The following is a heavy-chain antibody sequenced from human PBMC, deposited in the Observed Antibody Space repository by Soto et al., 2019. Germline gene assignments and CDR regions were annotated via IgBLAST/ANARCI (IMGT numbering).Heavy chain of an antibody. V-gene: IGHV3-21*01. CDR3: ARWDFKGRYFDY. Sequence: GGSLRLSCAASGFTFSSYSMNWVRQAPGKGLEWVSSISSSSSYIYYADSVKGRFTISRDNAKNSLYLQMNSLRAEDTAVYYCARWDFKGRYFDYWGQGNLVTVSS. D-gene: IGHD1-26*01. CDR1: GFTFSSYS. J-gene: IGHJ4*02. CDR2: ISSSSSYI.